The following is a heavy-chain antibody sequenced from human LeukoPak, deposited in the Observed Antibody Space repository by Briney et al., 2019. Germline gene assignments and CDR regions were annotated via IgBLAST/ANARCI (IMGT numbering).Heavy chain of an antibody. CDR1: GGSISSYY. CDR2: INHSEST. Sequence: SETLSLTCTVSGGSISSYYWSWIRQPPGTGLEWIGEINHSESTNYNPSLKSRVTISVDTSKNQFSLKLSSVTAADTAVYYCARGQYSSGWSSWSWLGYFDYWGQGTLVTVSS. V-gene: IGHV4-34*01. D-gene: IGHD6-19*01. CDR3: ARGQYSSGWSSWSWLGYFDY. J-gene: IGHJ4*02.